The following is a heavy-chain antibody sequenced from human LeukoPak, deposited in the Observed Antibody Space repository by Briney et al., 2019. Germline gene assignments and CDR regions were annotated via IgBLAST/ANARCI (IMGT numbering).Heavy chain of an antibody. Sequence: SETLSLTCGVHGGSFSGYYWSWIRQPPGKGLEWIGDINHRGSTNYKPSLKSRVTISVDTSKNQYSLTLSSVTAADPALYYCVAYYYDSNGYYFVDYWGQGTLVTVSS. CDR2: INHRGST. CDR3: VAYYYDSNGYYFVDY. J-gene: IGHJ4*02. D-gene: IGHD3-22*01. CDR1: GGSFSGYY. V-gene: IGHV4-34*01.